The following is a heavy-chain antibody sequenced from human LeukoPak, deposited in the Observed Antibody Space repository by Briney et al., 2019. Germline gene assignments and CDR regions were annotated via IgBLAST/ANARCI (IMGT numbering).Heavy chain of an antibody. D-gene: IGHD4-23*01. J-gene: IGHJ4*02. Sequence: ASVKVSCKASGGTFSSYAISWVRQAPGQGLEWMGGIIPIFGTANYAQKFQGRVTITADESTSTAYMELSSLRSEDTAVYYCARDRYDYGGQVGVYDFDYWGQGTLVTVSS. V-gene: IGHV1-69*13. CDR1: GGTFSSYA. CDR2: IIPIFGTA. CDR3: ARDRYDYGGQVGVYDFDY.